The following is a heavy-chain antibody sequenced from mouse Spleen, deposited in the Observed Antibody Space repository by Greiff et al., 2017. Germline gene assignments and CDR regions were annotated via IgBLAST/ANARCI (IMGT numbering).Heavy chain of an antibody. Sequence: QVQLQQPGAELVKPGASVKVSCKASGYTFTSYWMHWVKQRPGQGLEWIGRIHPSDSDTNYNQKFKGKATLTVDKSSSTAYMQLSSLTSEDSAVYYCAIAITTVVARYWYFDVWGTGTTVTVSS. J-gene: IGHJ1*03. CDR1: GYTFTSYW. D-gene: IGHD1-1*01. CDR2: IHPSDSDT. CDR3: AIAITTVVARYWYFDV. V-gene: IGHV1-74*01.